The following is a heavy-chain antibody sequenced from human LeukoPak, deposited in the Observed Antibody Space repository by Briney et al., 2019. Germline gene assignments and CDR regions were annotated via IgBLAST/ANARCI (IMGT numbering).Heavy chain of an antibody. D-gene: IGHD3-10*01. CDR2: INHRGST. CDR1: GGSFRGYY. J-gene: IGHJ6*02. CDR3: ARGFTMVRGAYPWYYYYYGMDV. V-gene: IGHV4-34*01. Sequence: SETLSLTCAVYGGSFRGYYWSWIRQPPGKGLEWIGEINHRGSTNYSPSLKSRVPISVDTSKNQFSLKLSSVTAADTAVYYCARGFTMVRGAYPWYYYYYGMDVWGRGTTVTVSS.